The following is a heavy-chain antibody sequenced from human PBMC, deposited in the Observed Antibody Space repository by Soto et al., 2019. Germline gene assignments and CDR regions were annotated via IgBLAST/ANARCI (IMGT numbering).Heavy chain of an antibody. CDR1: GYTFTSYA. J-gene: IGHJ4*02. CDR3: ARDFRMGQQLVLGVFDY. V-gene: IGHV1-3*01. CDR2: INAGNGNT. D-gene: IGHD6-13*01. Sequence: ASVKVSCKASGYTFTSYAMHWVRQAPGQRLEWMGWINAGNGNTKYSQKFQGRVTITRDTSASTAYMELSSLRSEDTAVYYCARDFRMGQQLVLGVFDYWGQGTLVTVSS.